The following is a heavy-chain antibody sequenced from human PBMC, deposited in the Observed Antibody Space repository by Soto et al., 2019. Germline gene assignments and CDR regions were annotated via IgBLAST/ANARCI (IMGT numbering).Heavy chain of an antibody. D-gene: IGHD5-18*01. CDR1: GDSITSSGHY. Sequence: TSETLSLTCTVSGDSITSSGHYWGWIRQSPGKGLENIANIYYSGSTYYNPSLKSRVAISLDTSKNQFSLKLTSVTAADTAVYYCARDNGYSYGYNLDHWGQGTLVTVSS. CDR2: IYYSGST. CDR3: ARDNGYSYGYNLDH. V-gene: IGHV4-39*07. J-gene: IGHJ4*02.